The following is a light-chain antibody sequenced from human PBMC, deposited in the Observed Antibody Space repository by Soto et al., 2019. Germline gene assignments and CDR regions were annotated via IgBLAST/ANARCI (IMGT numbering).Light chain of an antibody. CDR1: SSNIGSGYD. Sequence: QAVVTQPPSVSGAPGQRVTISCTGSSSNIGSGYDVHWYQQLPGTAPKLLIYANTNRPSGVPDRFSGSKSGTSASLAITGLQADDEADYYCQSYDSSLSSSVFGGGTKLTVL. V-gene: IGLV1-40*01. CDR2: ANT. CDR3: QSYDSSLSSSV. J-gene: IGLJ2*01.